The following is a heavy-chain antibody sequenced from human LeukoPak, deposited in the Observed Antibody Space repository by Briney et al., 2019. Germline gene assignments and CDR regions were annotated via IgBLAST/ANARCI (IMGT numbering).Heavy chain of an antibody. V-gene: IGHV3-30*01. D-gene: IGHD3-22*01. CDR2: ISYDGSNK. CDR3: ARDHYYDSSGYSPDY. Sequence: GRSLRLSCAASGFTFSSYAMHWVRQAPGKGLEWVAVISYDGSNKYYADSVKGRSTISRDNSKNTLYLQMNSLRAEDTAVYYCARDHYYDSSGYSPDYWGQGTLVTVSS. J-gene: IGHJ4*02. CDR1: GFTFSSYA.